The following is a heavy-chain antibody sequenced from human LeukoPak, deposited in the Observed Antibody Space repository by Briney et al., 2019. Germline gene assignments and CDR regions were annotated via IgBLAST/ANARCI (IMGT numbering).Heavy chain of an antibody. CDR2: INGGSSHV. D-gene: IGHD2-2*01. Sequence: GGSLRLSCAASGFTFSSYSMNWVRQSPGKGLEWASAINGGSSHVVYGDSVKGRFTISRDNAKNSLYLQMNSLRAEDTAVYYCAREASSVVVPATNSVDYWGQGTLVTVSS. J-gene: IGHJ4*02. V-gene: IGHV3-21*01. CDR1: GFTFSSYS. CDR3: AREASSVVVPATNSVDY.